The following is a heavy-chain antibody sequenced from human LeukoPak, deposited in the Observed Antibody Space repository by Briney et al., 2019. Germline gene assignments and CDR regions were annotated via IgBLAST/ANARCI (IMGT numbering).Heavy chain of an antibody. J-gene: IGHJ6*02. CDR1: GGTFSSYA. V-gene: IGHV1-69*13. D-gene: IGHD4-11*01. CDR3: ARVTQRDSNLYGMDV. CDR2: IIPIFGTT. Sequence: SVKVSCKASGGTFSSYAISWVRQAPGQGLEWMGGIIPIFGTTNYALKFQGRFTITADESTSTAYMELSSLKSEDTAVYYCARVTQRDSNLYGMDVWGQGTTVTVSS.